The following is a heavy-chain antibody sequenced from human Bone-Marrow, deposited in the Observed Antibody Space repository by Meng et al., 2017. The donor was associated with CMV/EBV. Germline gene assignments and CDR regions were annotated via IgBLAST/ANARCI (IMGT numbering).Heavy chain of an antibody. CDR2: ISSSGSTI. V-gene: IGHV3-11*04. D-gene: IGHD6-13*01. Sequence: GESLKISCAASGFTFSDYYMSWIRQAPGKGLEWVSYISSSGSTIYYADSVKGRFTISRDNAKNSLYLQMNSLRAEDTAVYYCAQRYVAAAGEHDYWGQGTLVTVSS. CDR3: AQRYVAAAGEHDY. J-gene: IGHJ4*02. CDR1: GFTFSDYY.